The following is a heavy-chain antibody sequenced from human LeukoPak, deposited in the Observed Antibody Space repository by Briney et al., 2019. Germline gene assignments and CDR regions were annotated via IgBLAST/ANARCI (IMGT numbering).Heavy chain of an antibody. V-gene: IGHV1-2*02. D-gene: IGHD3-10*01. J-gene: IGHJ1*01. CDR3: ARDSGDEYFQY. CDR2: INPNNGGT. Sequence: GASVQVSCKASGYTFTGYYIYWVRQATGQGLEWMGWINPNNGGTNYAQKFQGRVTMTRDTSISTAYMELSRLRSDDTAVYYCARDSGDEYFQYWGQGTLVTVSS. CDR1: GYTFTGYY.